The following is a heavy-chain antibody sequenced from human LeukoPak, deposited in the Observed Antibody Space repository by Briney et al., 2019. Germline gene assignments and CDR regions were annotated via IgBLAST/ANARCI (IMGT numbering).Heavy chain of an antibody. J-gene: IGHJ5*02. CDR1: GGSISSGSYY. V-gene: IGHV4-39*07. CDR3: ASTYDSIP. D-gene: IGHD3-22*01. Sequence: SETLSLTCTVSGGSISSGSYYWSWIRQPAGKGLEWIGSIYYSGSTYYNPSLKSRVTISVDTSKNQFSLKLSSVTAADTAVYYCASTYDSIPWGQGTLVTVSS. CDR2: IYYSGST.